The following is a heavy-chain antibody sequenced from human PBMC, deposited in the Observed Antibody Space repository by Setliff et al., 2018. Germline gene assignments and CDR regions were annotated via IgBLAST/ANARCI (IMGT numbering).Heavy chain of an antibody. CDR3: ARGKYYYDSSGPWIDY. J-gene: IGHJ4*02. CDR2: IYYSGST. V-gene: IGHV4-30-4*08. D-gene: IGHD3-22*01. Sequence: SETLSLTCTVSGGSISSGDYYWSWIRQPPGKGLEWIGYIYYSGSTYYNPSLKSRVTISVDTSKNQFSLKLSSVTAADTAVYYCARGKYYYDSSGPWIDYWGQGTLVTVSS. CDR1: GGSISSGDYY.